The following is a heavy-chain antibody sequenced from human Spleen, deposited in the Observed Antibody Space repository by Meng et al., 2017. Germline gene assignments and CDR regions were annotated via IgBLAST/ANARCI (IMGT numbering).Heavy chain of an antibody. J-gene: IGHJ4*02. Sequence: QVQLVQSGAEVKKHGASVKGSCKASGYTYTDYQTDWVRQAPGQGLEWMGWIHPSGHPTYAQKFQGRVTMTIDTSTTTASMERRSLRSDDSALYYCVKHSSDWSLDSWGQGTLVTVSS. CDR1: GYTYTDYQ. V-gene: IGHV1-18*01. CDR3: VKHSSDWSLDS. D-gene: IGHD6-19*01. CDR2: IHPSGHP.